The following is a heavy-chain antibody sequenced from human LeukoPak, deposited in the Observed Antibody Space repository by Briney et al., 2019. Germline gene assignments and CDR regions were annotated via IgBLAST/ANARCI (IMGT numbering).Heavy chain of an antibody. Sequence: SETLSLTCTVSGGSISSGGYYWSWIRQHPGKGLEWIGYIHYSGSTYYNPSLKSRVTISVDTSKNQFSLKLNSMTAADMAVYYCARVRLPNYYDSSGYDLYYFDYWGQGTLVTVSS. J-gene: IGHJ4*02. V-gene: IGHV4-31*03. D-gene: IGHD3-22*01. CDR1: GGSISSGGYY. CDR3: ARVRLPNYYDSSGYDLYYFDY. CDR2: IHYSGST.